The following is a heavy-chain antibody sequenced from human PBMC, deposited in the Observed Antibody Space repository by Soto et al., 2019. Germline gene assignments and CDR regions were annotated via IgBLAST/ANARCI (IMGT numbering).Heavy chain of an antibody. V-gene: IGHV3-30*18. CDR1: GFTFSSYG. CDR3: AKPLGVGFYYYYGMDV. CDR2: ISYDGSNK. D-gene: IGHD1-26*01. Sequence: LRLSCAASGFTFSSYGMHWVRQAPGKGLEWVAVISYDGSNKYYADSVKGRFTISRDNSKNTLYLQMNSLRAEDTTVYYCAKPLGVGFYYYYGMDVWGQGTTVTVSS. J-gene: IGHJ6*02.